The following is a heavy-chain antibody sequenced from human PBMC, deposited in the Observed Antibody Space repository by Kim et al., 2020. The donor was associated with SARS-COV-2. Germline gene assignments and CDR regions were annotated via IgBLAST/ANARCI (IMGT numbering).Heavy chain of an antibody. V-gene: IGHV3-74*01. Sequence: GGSLRLSCAVSEFTFSSYWMHWVRQAPGKGLVWVSRINEDGATTDYADSVKGRFTISRDNAKNTLYLQMNSLRAEDTAIYYCIRDLAAERDSWGQGTLVTVSS. CDR1: EFTFSSYW. J-gene: IGHJ4*02. CDR2: INEDGATT. D-gene: IGHD6-25*01. CDR3: IRDLAAERDS.